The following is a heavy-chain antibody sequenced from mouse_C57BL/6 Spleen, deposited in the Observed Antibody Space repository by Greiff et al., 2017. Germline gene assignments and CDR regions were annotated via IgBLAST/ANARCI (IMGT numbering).Heavy chain of an antibody. CDR1: GYSFTSGYY. Sequence: DVQLQESGPGLVKPSQSLSLSCSVTGYSFTSGYYWNWNRQFPGNKLEWMGYISYDGSNNYNPSLKNRISITRDTSKIQFFLKLNSVTTEDTTTYYCERGYYYGSSCDWYCVVWGTGTTVTVSS. CDR2: ISYDGSN. D-gene: IGHD1-1*01. CDR3: ERGYYYGSSCDWYCVV. J-gene: IGHJ1*03. V-gene: IGHV3-6*01.